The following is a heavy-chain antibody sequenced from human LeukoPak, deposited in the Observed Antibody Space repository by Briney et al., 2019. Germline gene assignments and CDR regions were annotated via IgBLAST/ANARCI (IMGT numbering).Heavy chain of an antibody. CDR2: IYYSGST. D-gene: IGHD5-18*01. V-gene: IGHV4-39*07. CDR3: ARTEESGYSYRYFGYYYYMDV. CDR1: GGSISSSSYY. Sequence: SETLSLTCTVSGGSISSSSYYWGWVRQPPGKGLEWIGTIYYSGSTYYHPSLKSRLTISIDTSKNQFSLKLSSVHAANTAVYYCARTEESGYSYRYFGYYYYMDVWGKGTTVTVSS. J-gene: IGHJ6*03.